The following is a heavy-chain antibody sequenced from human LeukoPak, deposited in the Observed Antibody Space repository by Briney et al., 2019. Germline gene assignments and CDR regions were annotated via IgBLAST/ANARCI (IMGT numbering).Heavy chain of an antibody. CDR3: AKDGGATVIYCTITSCSMDV. D-gene: IGHD2-2*01. Sequence: PGGSLRLSCAASGFTFSSYSMNWVRQAPGKGLEWVSSISSSSSYIYYADSVKGRFTISRDNAKNSLYLQMNSLRAEDTAVYYCAKDGGATVIYCTITSCSMDVWGKGTTVTVSS. CDR1: GFTFSSYS. J-gene: IGHJ6*04. CDR2: ISSSSSYI. V-gene: IGHV3-21*04.